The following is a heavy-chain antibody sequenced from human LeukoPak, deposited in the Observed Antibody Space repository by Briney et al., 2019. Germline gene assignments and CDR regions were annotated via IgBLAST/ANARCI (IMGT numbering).Heavy chain of an antibody. CDR1: GGSISSDSYY. J-gene: IGHJ6*03. Sequence: PSETLSLTCTVSGGSISSDSYYWSWIRQPAGKGLEWIGRIYTSGSTNYNPSLKSRVTISVDTSKNQFSLKLSSVTAADTAVYYCARDRSTAMVGGYYYYMDVWGKGTTVTVSS. D-gene: IGHD5-18*01. CDR2: IYTSGST. CDR3: ARDRSTAMVGGYYYYMDV. V-gene: IGHV4-61*02.